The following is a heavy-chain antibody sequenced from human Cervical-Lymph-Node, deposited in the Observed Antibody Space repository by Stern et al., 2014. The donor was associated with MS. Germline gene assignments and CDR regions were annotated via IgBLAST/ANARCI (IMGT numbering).Heavy chain of an antibody. CDR1: GFTFDNFA. J-gene: IGHJ5*02. CDR3: AKESIAYDLAS. V-gene: IGHV3-9*01. D-gene: IGHD5-12*01. Sequence: EVQLEESGGAWVQPGRSLRLSCAASGFTFDNFAMHWVRQAPGKGLEWVSGISWNGVGIGYADSVRGRFTISRDNAKSSLYLQMNSLRLEDTALYYCAKESIAYDLASWGQGTQVTVSS. CDR2: ISWNGVGI.